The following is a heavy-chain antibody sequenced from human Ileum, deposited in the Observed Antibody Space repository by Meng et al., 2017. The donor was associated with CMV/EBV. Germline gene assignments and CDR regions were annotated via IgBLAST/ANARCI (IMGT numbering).Heavy chain of an antibody. CDR3: ARGACGVNCPRYNYFDP. J-gene: IGHJ5*02. D-gene: IGHD2-21*02. CDR2: VYSNGKT. Sequence: QVQLQESGPGLVKPSQTLSLTCPVSGGSISNGNYFWTWIRQSAEKGLEWIGRVYSNGKTTYNRSLEPRVTISVDTSNNQFSLTLTSVTVADTAVYYCARGACGVNCPRYNYFDPWGQGTLVTVSS. V-gene: IGHV4-61*02. CDR1: GGSISNGNYF.